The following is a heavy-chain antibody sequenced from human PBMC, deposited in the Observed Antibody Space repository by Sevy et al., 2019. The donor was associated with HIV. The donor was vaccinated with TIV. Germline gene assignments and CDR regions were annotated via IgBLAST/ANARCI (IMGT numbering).Heavy chain of an antibody. V-gene: IGHV3-30*18. J-gene: IGHJ4*02. CDR2: ISYDGSNK. CDR1: GFTFSSYG. D-gene: IGHD6-19*01. Sequence: GGSLRLSCAASGFTFSSYGMHWVRQAPGEGLEWVAVISYDGSNKYYADSVKGRFTISRDNSKNTLYLQMNSLRAEDTAVYYCAKDFTTPGYSSVGFDYWGQGTLVTVSS. CDR3: AKDFTTPGYSSVGFDY.